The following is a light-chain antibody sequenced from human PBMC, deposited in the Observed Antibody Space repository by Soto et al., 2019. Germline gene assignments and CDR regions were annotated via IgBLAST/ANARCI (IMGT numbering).Light chain of an antibody. Sequence: IVMTQSPATLSVSPGERATLSCRASQSVXSNLVWYQQKPGQAPRLLXAAASTMATGSPARLSGSGSATEFTLTISSLQSEYFAVYYFQQYNNGTRTFGQGTKVDIK. CDR3: QQYNNGTRT. CDR1: QSVXSN. J-gene: IGKJ1*01. V-gene: IGKV3-15*01. CDR2: AAS.